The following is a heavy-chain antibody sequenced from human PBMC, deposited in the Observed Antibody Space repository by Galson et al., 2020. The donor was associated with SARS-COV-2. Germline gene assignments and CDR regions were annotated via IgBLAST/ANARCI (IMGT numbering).Heavy chain of an antibody. J-gene: IGHJ4*02. D-gene: IGHD3-22*01. CDR1: GFTFSSYS. V-gene: IGHV3-48*02. CDR2: ISSSSSTI. Sequence: GGSLRLSCAASGFTFSSYSMNWVRQAPGKGLEWVSYISSSSSTIYYADSVKGRFTISRDNAKNSLYLQMNSLRDEDTAVYYCARDGLNGMIVKTCLDYWGQGTLVTVSS. CDR3: ARDGLNGMIVKTCLDY.